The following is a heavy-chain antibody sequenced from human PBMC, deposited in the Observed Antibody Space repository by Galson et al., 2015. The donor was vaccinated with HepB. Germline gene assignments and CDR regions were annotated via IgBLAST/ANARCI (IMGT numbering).Heavy chain of an antibody. CDR2: INVGNGDT. D-gene: IGHD4-23*01. V-gene: IGHV1-3*01. CDR3: AKDHRPWGYGGNVRYWYFDF. J-gene: IGHJ2*01. Sequence: SVKVSCKASGYTFTSYAIHWVRQAPGQGLEWMGRINVGNGDTKYSQRFQDRVTITSDTSASAAYMELSSLRSADTAVYYCAKDHRPWGYGGNVRYWYFDFWGRGTLVTVSS. CDR1: GYTFTSYA.